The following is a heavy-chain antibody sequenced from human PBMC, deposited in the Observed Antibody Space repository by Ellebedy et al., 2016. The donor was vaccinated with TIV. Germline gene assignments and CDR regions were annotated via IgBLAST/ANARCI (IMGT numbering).Heavy chain of an antibody. Sequence: AASVKVSCKPSVYTFTSYDLNWVRQATGQGLEWMGWMNPNSGNTGYPQKFQGRVTITRNTSISTAYMELSSLRSEDTAVYYCARGFFGRSGSYQPDYWGQGTLVTVSS. D-gene: IGHD3-10*01. CDR3: ARGFFGRSGSYQPDY. V-gene: IGHV1-8*03. CDR2: MNPNSGNT. J-gene: IGHJ4*02. CDR1: VYTFTSYD.